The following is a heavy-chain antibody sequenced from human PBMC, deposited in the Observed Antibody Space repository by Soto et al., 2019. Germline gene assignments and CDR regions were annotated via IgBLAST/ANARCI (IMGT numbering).Heavy chain of an antibody. CDR2: IWYDGSNK. D-gene: IGHD2-21*02. Sequence: PGGSLRLSCAASGFTFSSYGMHWVRQAPGKGLEWVAVIWYDGSNKYYADSVKGRFTISRDNSKNTLYLQMNSLRAEDTAVYYCARDRYCGGDCYLNYYYGMDVWGQGTTVTV. J-gene: IGHJ6*02. CDR3: ARDRYCGGDCYLNYYYGMDV. CDR1: GFTFSSYG. V-gene: IGHV3-33*01.